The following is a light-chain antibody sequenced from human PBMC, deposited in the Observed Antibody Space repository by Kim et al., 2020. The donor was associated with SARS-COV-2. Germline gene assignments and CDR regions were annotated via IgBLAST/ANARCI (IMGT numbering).Light chain of an antibody. CDR2: DAS. J-gene: IGKJ2*01. CDR3: QQYNSFSYT. Sequence: DIQMTQSPSTLSASVGDRVTITCRASQSISNWLAWYQQKPGKAPKLLIYDASSLDSGVPSRFTGSGSGTEFTLTISSLQPDDFASYYCQQYNSFSYTFGQGTKLEI. CDR1: QSISNW. V-gene: IGKV1-5*01.